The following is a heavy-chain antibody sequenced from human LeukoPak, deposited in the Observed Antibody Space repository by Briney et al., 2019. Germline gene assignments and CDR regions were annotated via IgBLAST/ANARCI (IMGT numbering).Heavy chain of an antibody. CDR3: ARDGQLIFDY. Sequence: SETLSLTCTVSGGSISSGSYYWSWIRQPAGKGLEWIGRIYTSGSTNYNPSLKSRVTMSVDTSKNQFSLKLSSVTAADTAVYYCARDGQLIFDYWGQGTLVNVSS. J-gene: IGHJ4*02. V-gene: IGHV4-61*02. D-gene: IGHD2-2*01. CDR2: IYTSGST. CDR1: GGSISSGSYY.